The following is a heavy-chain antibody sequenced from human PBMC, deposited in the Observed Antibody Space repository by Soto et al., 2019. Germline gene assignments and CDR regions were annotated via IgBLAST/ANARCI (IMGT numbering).Heavy chain of an antibody. J-gene: IGHJ4*02. V-gene: IGHV3-23*01. CDR3: SRSLYSSSSSPPSI. CDR1: EFAFSSYA. D-gene: IGHD6-6*01. CDR2: ISNSGGST. Sequence: QPGGSLRLSCTASEFAFSSYAMNWVRQAQGKGLEWVSAISNSGGSTYYADSVKGRFTISRDNSKNTLYLQMNSLRAEDTAVYYCSRSLYSSSSSPPSIWGQGTLVTVSS.